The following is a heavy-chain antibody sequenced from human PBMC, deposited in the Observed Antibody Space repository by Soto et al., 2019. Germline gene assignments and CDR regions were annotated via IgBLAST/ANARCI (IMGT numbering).Heavy chain of an antibody. D-gene: IGHD3-16*01. CDR3: AKARLYDSPFDN. Sequence: EVQLLESGGGLVQPGGSLRLSCATSGFTFINYAMAWVRQPPGKGLEWVSIISGEGSSTHYADFVKGRFIISRNSSTNTLYLQMGSLRAEDTAVYYCAKARLYDSPFDNWGQGTVVSVSS. CDR1: GFTFINYA. CDR2: ISGEGSST. J-gene: IGHJ4*02. V-gene: IGHV3-23*01.